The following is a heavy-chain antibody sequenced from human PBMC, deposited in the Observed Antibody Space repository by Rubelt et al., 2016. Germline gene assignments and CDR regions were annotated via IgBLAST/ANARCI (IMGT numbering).Heavy chain of an antibody. CDR3: AREGGSGYDSGFDI. CDR1: AGSISRSTSY. Sequence: QLQLQESGPGLVKPSETLSLTCTVSAGSISRSTSYWGWIRQAPGKGLEWIGSIDYSGSYYYNPSLKSRVTISVDSSKNQWSLSLSAVTAADRAVYYCAREGGSGYDSGFDIWGQGTMVTVSS. J-gene: IGHJ3*02. CDR2: IDYSGSY. D-gene: IGHD5-12*01. V-gene: IGHV4-39*02.